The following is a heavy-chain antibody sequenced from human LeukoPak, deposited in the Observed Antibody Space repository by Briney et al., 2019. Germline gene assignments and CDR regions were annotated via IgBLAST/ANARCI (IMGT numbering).Heavy chain of an antibody. J-gene: IGHJ1*01. D-gene: IGHD1-1*01. CDR2: IHSGST. CDR3: ARDCCISKWYND. CDR1: GYSVSSPYY. Sequence: SETLSLTCDVSGYSVSSPYYWGWIRQPPGKGLEWIGTIHSGSTFYNPSLKSRFTISVDTSKNPFSLNLSSVTAADTAVYFCARDCCISKWYNDWAQGPRVTVSS. V-gene: IGHV4-38-2*02.